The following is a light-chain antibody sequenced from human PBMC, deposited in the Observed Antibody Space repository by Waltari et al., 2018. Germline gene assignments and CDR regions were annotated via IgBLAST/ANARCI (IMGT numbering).Light chain of an antibody. CDR1: QSVSTIS. J-gene: IGKJ4*01. Sequence: IVLTQSPGTLSLSPGERATLSCRASQSVSTISLAWYQQNAGQAPRLLIYSASNRAPGIPDRFSGSGSGTDFALTISSLEPEESAMYYCQQYDGAVVTFGGGTKVEIK. V-gene: IGKV3-20*01. CDR2: SAS. CDR3: QQYDGAVVT.